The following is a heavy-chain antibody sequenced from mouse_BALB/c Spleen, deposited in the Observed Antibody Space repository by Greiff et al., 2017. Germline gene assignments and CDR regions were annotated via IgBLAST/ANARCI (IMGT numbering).Heavy chain of an antibody. J-gene: IGHJ1*01. D-gene: IGHD1-1*01. CDR2: IYPSDSYT. CDR1: GYTFTSYW. CDR3: TRYYYGSRYFDV. Sequence: QVQLQQPGAELVRPGASVKLSCKASGYTFTSYWINWVKQRPGQGLEWIGNIYPSDSYTNYNQKFKDKATLTVDKSSSTAYMQLSSPTSEDSAVYYCTRYYYGSRYFDVWGAGTTVTVSS. V-gene: IGHV1-69*02.